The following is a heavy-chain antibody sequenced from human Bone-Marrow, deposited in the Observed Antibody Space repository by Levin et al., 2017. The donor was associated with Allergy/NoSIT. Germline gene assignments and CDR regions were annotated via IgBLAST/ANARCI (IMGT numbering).Heavy chain of an antibody. CDR3: ARARVVVAGTLKGGWYFDL. J-gene: IGHJ2*01. CDR2: IHYRGKK. V-gene: IGHV4-59*01. CDR1: GDSISSYF. Sequence: SQTLSLTCTVSGDSISSYFWSWIRQSPGKGLEWIGYIHYRGKKNYNPSLQSRVTMSVDTSKNQFSLNLSSVTAADPAVYYCARARVVVAGTLKGGWYFDLWGRGTLVTVSS. D-gene: IGHD6-19*01.